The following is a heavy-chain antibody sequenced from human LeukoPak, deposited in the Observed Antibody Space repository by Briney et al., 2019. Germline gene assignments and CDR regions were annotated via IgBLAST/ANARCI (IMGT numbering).Heavy chain of an antibody. Sequence: PGGSLRLSCAASGFTVSSNYMSWVRQAPGKGLEWVSVISGSGGSTYYADSVKGRFTISRDNSKNTLYLQMNSLRAEDTAVYYCAKDRIALDGMDVWGQGTTVTVSS. CDR3: AKDRIALDGMDV. CDR1: GFTVSSNY. J-gene: IGHJ6*02. D-gene: IGHD2-21*01. V-gene: IGHV3-23*01. CDR2: ISGSGGST.